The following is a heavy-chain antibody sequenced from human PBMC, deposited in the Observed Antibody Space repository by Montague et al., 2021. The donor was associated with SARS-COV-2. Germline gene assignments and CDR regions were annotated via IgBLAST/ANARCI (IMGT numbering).Heavy chain of an antibody. CDR2: INHGRNS. Sequence: SETLSLTCGVHGGPFSGYYWTWIRQSPGKGLEWIGEINHGRNSRYNPSLKSRVTISIDTSNKQFSLRLSSVTAADTAVYFCARGGVRYCGGDCWNYYDMDVWGHGTTVTVSS. J-gene: IGHJ6*02. D-gene: IGHD2-21*02. V-gene: IGHV4-34*01. CDR1: GGPFSGYY. CDR3: ARGGVRYCGGDCWNYYDMDV.